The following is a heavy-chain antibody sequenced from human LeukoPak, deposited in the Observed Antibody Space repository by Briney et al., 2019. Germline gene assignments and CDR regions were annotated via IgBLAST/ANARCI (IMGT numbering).Heavy chain of an antibody. Sequence: PGGSLRLSWAASGFTVSSNYMSWVRQAPGKGLEWVSVIYSGGSTYYADSVKGRFTISRDNSKNTLYLQMNSLRAEDTAVYYCARVISSSYFDYWGQGTLVTVSS. CDR1: GFTVSSNY. CDR2: IYSGGST. CDR3: ARVISSSYFDY. D-gene: IGHD6-6*01. V-gene: IGHV3-53*01. J-gene: IGHJ4*02.